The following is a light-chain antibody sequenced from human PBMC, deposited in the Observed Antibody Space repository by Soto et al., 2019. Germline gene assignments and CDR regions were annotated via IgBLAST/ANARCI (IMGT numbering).Light chain of an antibody. CDR1: SSDVGGYNY. J-gene: IGLJ1*01. Sequence: ALTQPASVSGSPGQSITISCTGTSSDVGGYNYVSWYQLHPGKAPKLILYEVTNRPSGVSDRFSGSKSGNTASLTISGLQAEDEADYYCSSYTSSTAYVFGTGTKVTVL. CDR2: EVT. V-gene: IGLV2-14*01. CDR3: SSYTSSTAYV.